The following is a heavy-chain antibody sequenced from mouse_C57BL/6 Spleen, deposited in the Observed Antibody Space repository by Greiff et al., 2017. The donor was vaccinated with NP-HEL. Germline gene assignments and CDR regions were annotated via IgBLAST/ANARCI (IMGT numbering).Heavy chain of an antibody. CDR1: GFTFSDYG. D-gene: IGHD1-1*01. CDR3: ARATVVGYFDV. V-gene: IGHV5-17*01. J-gene: IGHJ1*03. CDR2: ISSGSSTI. Sequence: EVQLVESGGGLVKPGGSLKLSCAASGFTFSDYGMHWVRQAPEKGLEWVAYISSGSSTIYYADTVKGRFIISRDNAKNTLFLQMTSLRSEDTAMYYCARATVVGYFDVWGTGTTVTVSS.